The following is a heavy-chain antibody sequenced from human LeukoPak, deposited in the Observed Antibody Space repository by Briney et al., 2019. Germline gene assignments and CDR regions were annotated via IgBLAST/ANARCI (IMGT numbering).Heavy chain of an antibody. V-gene: IGHV4-59*01. CDR3: ARDIGYYYDSSGYGTSNAFDI. D-gene: IGHD3-22*01. CDR1: GGSISSYY. Sequence: SETLSLTCTVSGGSISSYYWSWIRQPPGKGLEWIGYIYYSGSTNYNPSLESRVTISVDTSKNQFSLKLSSVTAADTAVYYCARDIGYYYDSSGYGTSNAFDIWGQGTMVTVSS. J-gene: IGHJ3*02. CDR2: IYYSGST.